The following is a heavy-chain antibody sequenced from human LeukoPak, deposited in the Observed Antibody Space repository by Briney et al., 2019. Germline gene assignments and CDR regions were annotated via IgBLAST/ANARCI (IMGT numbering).Heavy chain of an antibody. CDR1: GGSISSYY. CDR2: IYYSGST. CDR3: ARIPPEATILAFDI. V-gene: IGHV4-59*01. J-gene: IGHJ3*02. Sequence: SETLSLTCTVSGGSISSYYWSWIRQPPGKGLEWIGYIYYSGSTNYNPSLKSRVTISVDTSKNQFSLKPSSVTAADTAVYYCARIPPEATILAFDIWGQGTMVTVSS. D-gene: IGHD5-24*01.